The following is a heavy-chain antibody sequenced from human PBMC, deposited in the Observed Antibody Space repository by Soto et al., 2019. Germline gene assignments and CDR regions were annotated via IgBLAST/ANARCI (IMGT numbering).Heavy chain of an antibody. CDR1: GYTFTSYY. V-gene: IGHV1-46*01. CDR2: INPSGGST. D-gene: IGHD3-9*01. Sequence: ASVKVSCKASGYTFTSYYMHWVRQAPGQGLEWMGIINPSGGSTSYAQKFQGRVTMTRDTSTSTVYMELSSLRSEDTAVYYCASGPVLLRYSGGGRDAFDIWGQGTMVTVSS. J-gene: IGHJ3*02. CDR3: ASGPVLLRYSGGGRDAFDI.